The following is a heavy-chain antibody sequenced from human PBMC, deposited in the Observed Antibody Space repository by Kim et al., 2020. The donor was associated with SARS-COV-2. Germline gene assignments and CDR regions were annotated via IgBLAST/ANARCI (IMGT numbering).Heavy chain of an antibody. CDR2: ISYDGSNK. CDR3: ARGGPEITMIVVEGYYFDY. D-gene: IGHD3-22*01. V-gene: IGHV3-30*04. CDR1: GFTFSSYA. Sequence: GGSLRLSCAASGFTFSSYAMHWVRQAPGKGLEWVAVISYDGSNKYYADSVKGRFTISRDNSKNTLYLQMNSLRAEDTAVYYCARGGPEITMIVVEGYYFDYWGQGTLVTVSS. J-gene: IGHJ4*02.